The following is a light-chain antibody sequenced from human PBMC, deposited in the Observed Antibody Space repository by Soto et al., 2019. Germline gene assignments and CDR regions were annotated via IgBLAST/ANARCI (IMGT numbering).Light chain of an antibody. Sequence: ETVLTQSPGTLSLSPGERATLSCRASQSVSGSRLAWYQQRPGQAPRLLIYGASSRATGIPDRFSGGGSETDFTLTISRLESEDSAVYYCQQYGISPFTFGGGTKVDIK. V-gene: IGKV3-20*01. J-gene: IGKJ4*01. CDR3: QQYGISPFT. CDR1: QSVSGSR. CDR2: GAS.